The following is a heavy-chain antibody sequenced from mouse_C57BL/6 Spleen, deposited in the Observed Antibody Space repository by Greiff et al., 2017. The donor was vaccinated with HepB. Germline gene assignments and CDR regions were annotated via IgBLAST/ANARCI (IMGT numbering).Heavy chain of an antibody. V-gene: IGHV1-55*01. CDR2: IYPGSGST. D-gene: IGHD2-3*01. CDR3: ARRELDSYYGWFAY. J-gene: IGHJ3*01. Sequence: QVQLQQPGAELVKPGASVKMSCKASGYTFTSYWISWVKQRPGQGLEWIGDIYPGSGSTNYNEKLKSKATLTVDTSSSTAYMQLSSLTSEDSAVYYGARRELDSYYGWFAYWGQGTLVTVSA. CDR1: GYTFTSYW.